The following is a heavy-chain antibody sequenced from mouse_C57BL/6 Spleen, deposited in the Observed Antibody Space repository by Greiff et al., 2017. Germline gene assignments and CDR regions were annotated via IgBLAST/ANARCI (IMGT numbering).Heavy chain of an antibody. CDR3: ARVDYDGYWYFDV. CDR2: ISYDGSN. J-gene: IGHJ1*03. Sequence: EVQLVESGPGLVKPSQSLSLTCSVTGYSITSGYYWNWIRQFPGNKLEWMGYISYDGSNNYNPSLKNRISITRDTSKNQFFLKLNSVTTEDTATXYCARVDYDGYWYFDVWGTGTTVTVSS. CDR1: GYSITSGYY. D-gene: IGHD2-4*01. V-gene: IGHV3-6*01.